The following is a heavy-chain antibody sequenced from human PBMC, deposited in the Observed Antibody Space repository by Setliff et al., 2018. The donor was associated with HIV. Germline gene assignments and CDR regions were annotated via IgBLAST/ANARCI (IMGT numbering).Heavy chain of an antibody. Sequence: GGSLRLSCAASGFSFRNFGMHWVRQSPGKGLEWVADISYDGDNEHYADSVKGRFTISRDNSKNSVYLQMNSLRVEDTAMYYCTKDHLSGWASDCWGQGTLVTVSS. J-gene: IGHJ4*02. CDR2: ISYDGDNE. D-gene: IGHD6-19*01. V-gene: IGHV3-30*18. CDR1: GFSFRNFG. CDR3: TKDHLSGWASDC.